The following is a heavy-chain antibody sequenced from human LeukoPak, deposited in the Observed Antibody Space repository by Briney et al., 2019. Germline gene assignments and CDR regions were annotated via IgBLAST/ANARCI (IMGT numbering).Heavy chain of an antibody. J-gene: IGHJ3*02. CDR1: GFTFSSYS. CDR3: ARDQGENVLRFLEWSDYAFDI. D-gene: IGHD3-3*01. Sequence: GGSLRLSCAAPGFTFSSYSMNWVRQAPGKGLEWVSSISSSSSYIYYADSVKGRFTISRDNAKNSLYLQMNSLRAEDTAVYYCARDQGENVLRFLEWSDYAFDIWGQGTMVTVSS. CDR2: ISSSSSYI. V-gene: IGHV3-21*01.